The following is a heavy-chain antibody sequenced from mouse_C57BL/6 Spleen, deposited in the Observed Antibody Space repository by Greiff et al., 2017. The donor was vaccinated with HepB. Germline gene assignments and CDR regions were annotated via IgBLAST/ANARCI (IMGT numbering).Heavy chain of an antibody. J-gene: IGHJ3*01. CDR2: INPSNGGT. CDR3: AREGLRHGSWFAY. V-gene: IGHV1-53*01. D-gene: IGHD2-4*01. Sequence: QVQLQQPGTELVKPGASVKLSCKASGCTFTSYWMHWVKQRPGQGLEWIGNINPSNGGTNYNEKLKSKATLTVDKSSSTAYMQLSSLTSEDSAVYYCAREGLRHGSWFAYWGQGTLVTVSA. CDR1: GCTFTSYW.